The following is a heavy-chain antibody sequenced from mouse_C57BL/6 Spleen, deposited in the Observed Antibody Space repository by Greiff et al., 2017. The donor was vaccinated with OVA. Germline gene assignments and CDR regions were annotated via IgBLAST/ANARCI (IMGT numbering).Heavy chain of an antibody. J-gene: IGHJ1*03. CDR1: GYSITSGYY. D-gene: IGHD2-3*01. Sequence: EVKLVESGPGLVKPSQSLSLTCSVTGYSITSGYYWNWIRQFPGDKLEWMGYISYDGSNNYNPSLKNRISITRDTSKNQFFLKLNSVTTEDTATYYCARTGGYDGYYFWYFDVWGTGTTVTVSS. V-gene: IGHV3-6*01. CDR2: ISYDGSN. CDR3: ARTGGYDGYYFWYFDV.